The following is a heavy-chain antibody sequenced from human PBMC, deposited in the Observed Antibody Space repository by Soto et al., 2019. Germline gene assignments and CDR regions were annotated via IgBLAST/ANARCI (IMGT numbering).Heavy chain of an antibody. Sequence: GGSLRLSCAASGFTFSSYAMSWVRPAPGKGLEWVSAISGSGGSTYYADSVKGRFPISRDNSKNTLYLQINSLRAEDTAVYYCADPPLWFGELPLDYWGQGTLVTVSS. CDR1: GFTFSSYA. J-gene: IGHJ4*02. D-gene: IGHD3-10*01. CDR2: ISGSGGST. CDR3: ADPPLWFGELPLDY. V-gene: IGHV3-23*01.